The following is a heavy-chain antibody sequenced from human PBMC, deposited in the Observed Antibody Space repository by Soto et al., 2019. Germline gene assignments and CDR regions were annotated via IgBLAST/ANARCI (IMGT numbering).Heavy chain of an antibody. D-gene: IGHD3-3*01. Sequence: VASVKVSCKASGGTFSSYAISWVRQAPGQGLAWMGGIIPIFGTANYAQKFQGRVTITADESTSTAYMELSSLRSEDTAVYSCATRFIPYDFWRGYLVESYYYYGMDVWGQGTTVTVSS. J-gene: IGHJ6*02. CDR1: GGTFSSYA. CDR2: IIPIFGTA. CDR3: ATRFIPYDFWRGYLVESYYYYGMDV. V-gene: IGHV1-69*13.